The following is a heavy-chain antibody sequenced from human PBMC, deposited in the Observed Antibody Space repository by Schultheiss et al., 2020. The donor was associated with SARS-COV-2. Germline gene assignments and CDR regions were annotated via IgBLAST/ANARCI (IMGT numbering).Heavy chain of an antibody. Sequence: SETLSLTCTVSGGSISSYYWSWVRQPPGKGLEWIGEIYHSGSTYYNPSLKSRVTISVDTSKNQFSLKLSSVTAADTAVYYCARGKGFRYFDLWGRGTLVTVSS. CDR2: IYHSGST. CDR1: GGSISSYY. V-gene: IGHV4-34*01. CDR3: ARGKGFRYFDL. J-gene: IGHJ2*01.